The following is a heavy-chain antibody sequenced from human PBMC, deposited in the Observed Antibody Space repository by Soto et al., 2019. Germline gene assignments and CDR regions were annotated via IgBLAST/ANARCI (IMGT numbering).Heavy chain of an antibody. CDR2: IGPESGAT. CDR3: GRGRSGQIVVFY. J-gene: IGHJ4*02. D-gene: IGHD5-12*01. V-gene: IGHV1-2*02. CDR1: GYTFTGHY. Sequence: ASVKVSCKASGYTFTGHYIHWVRQAPEQGPEWMGEIGPESGATRYAQKFQGRVTMTRDMSITTVYMELNNLSPDDTAVYYCGRGRSGQIVVFYWGQGTPVTVSS.